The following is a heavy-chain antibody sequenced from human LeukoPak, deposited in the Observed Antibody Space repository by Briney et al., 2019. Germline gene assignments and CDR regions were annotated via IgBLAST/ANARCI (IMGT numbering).Heavy chain of an antibody. J-gene: IGHJ4*02. CDR1: GFTLSSYA. Sequence: GGSLRLSRAASGFTLSSYAMTWVRQAPGRGLEWVSSVDGGGGGTYYADSVKGRFTISRDNSKDTLYLQMNNLRAEDTAVYFCAQQAAGSAAWYRLHYEFWGQGTLVTVSS. D-gene: IGHD3/OR15-3a*01. CDR2: VDGGGGGT. CDR3: AQQAAGSAAWYRLHYEF. V-gene: IGHV3-23*01.